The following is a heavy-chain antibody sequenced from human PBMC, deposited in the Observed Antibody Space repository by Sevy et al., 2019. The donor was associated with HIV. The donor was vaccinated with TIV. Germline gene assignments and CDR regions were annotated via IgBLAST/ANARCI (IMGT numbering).Heavy chain of an antibody. CDR1: GFTVSSNY. CDR2: ISFSGGST. V-gene: IGHV3-23*01. CDR3: AKDRVSGTYYTGDFDY. Sequence: GGSLRLSCAASGFTVSSNYMSWVRQAPGKGLEWVSVISFSGGSTYYADSVKGRFTISRDNSKNTLYLQMISLRAEDTAVYYCAKDRVSGTYYTGDFDYWGQGTLVTVSS. J-gene: IGHJ4*02. D-gene: IGHD3-10*01.